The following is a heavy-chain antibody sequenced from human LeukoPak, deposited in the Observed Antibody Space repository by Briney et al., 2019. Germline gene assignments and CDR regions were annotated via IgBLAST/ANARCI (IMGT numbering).Heavy chain of an antibody. V-gene: IGHV3-53*01. J-gene: IGHJ3*02. D-gene: IGHD1-26*01. Sequence: PGGSLRLSCAASGFSVSSNYMTWVRQAPGKGLGWVSEIYSDGRPYYAASVKGRFSISRDNSKNTVYLQMNSLRAEDTAVYYCARDLREHGVFDIWGQGTMVTVSS. CDR3: ARDLREHGVFDI. CDR2: IYSDGRP. CDR1: GFSVSSNY.